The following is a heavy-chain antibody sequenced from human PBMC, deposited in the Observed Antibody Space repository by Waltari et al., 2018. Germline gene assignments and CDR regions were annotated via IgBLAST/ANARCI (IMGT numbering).Heavy chain of an antibody. CDR2: INHRGST. CDR3: ARGRGGPIAGY. D-gene: IGHD2-15*01. J-gene: IGHJ4*02. V-gene: IGHV4-34*01. CDR1: GGSFSGYY. Sequence: QVQLQQWGAGLLKPSETLSLTCAVYGGSFSGYYWCWIRQPPGKGLEWIGEINHRGSTNYNPSLKSRVTISVDTSKNQFSLKLSSVTAADTAVYYCARGRGGPIAGYWGQGTLVTVSS.